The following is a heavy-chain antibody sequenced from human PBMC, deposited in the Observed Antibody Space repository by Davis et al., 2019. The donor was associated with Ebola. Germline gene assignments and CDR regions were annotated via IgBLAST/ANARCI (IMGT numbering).Heavy chain of an antibody. CDR1: GFTFSSYG. CDR2: ISYDGSNK. J-gene: IGHJ4*02. V-gene: IGHV3-30*03. CDR3: ARGAYSSSWYHFDY. Sequence: GGSLRLSCAASGFTFSSYGMHWVRQAPGKGLEWVAVISYDGSNKYYADSVKGRITVSRDKSKNTLYLQMNSLRAEDTAVYYCARGAYSSSWYHFDYWGQGTLVTVSS. D-gene: IGHD6-13*01.